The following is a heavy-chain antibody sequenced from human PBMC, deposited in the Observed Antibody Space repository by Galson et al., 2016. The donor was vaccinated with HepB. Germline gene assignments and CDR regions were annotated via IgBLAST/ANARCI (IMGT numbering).Heavy chain of an antibody. CDR1: GFTFSSYA. CDR2: ISYDGTNK. D-gene: IGHD3-10*01. J-gene: IGHJ4*02. V-gene: IGHV3-30*04. Sequence: RLSCAASGFTFSSYAMHWVRQAPGKGLEWVAVISYDGTNKYYADSVKGRFTISRDNSKNTLYLQMNSLRAEDTAVYYCARVDGFGEPLYFDYWGQGTLVTVSS. CDR3: ARVDGFGEPLYFDY.